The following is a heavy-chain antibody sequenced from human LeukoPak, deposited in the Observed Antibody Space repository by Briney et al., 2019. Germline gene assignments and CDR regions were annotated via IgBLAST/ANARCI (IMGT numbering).Heavy chain of an antibody. D-gene: IGHD3-16*01. CDR3: ARHLGGGIYFDY. V-gene: IGHV4-59*08. CDR1: GASITGHY. CDR2: IYYSGTT. J-gene: IGHJ4*02. Sequence: SETLSLTCTVSGASITGHYWSWIRQPPGKGLEWIGFIYYSGTTNYNPSLKSRVTISVDTSKNQFTLTLSSVTAADTAVYYCARHLGGGIYFDYWGQGTLVTVSS.